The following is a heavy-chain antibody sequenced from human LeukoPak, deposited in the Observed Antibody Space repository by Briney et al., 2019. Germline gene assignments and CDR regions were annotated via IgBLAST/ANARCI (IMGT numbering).Heavy chain of an antibody. J-gene: IGHJ4*02. CDR2: IRYDGSNK. V-gene: IGHV3-30*02. D-gene: IGHD3-3*01. CDR1: GFTFSSYG. CDR3: AKRDFWSGSAYYFDY. Sequence: GGSLRLSCAASGFTFSSYGMHWVRQAPGKGLEWVAFIRYDGSNKYYADSVKGRFTISRDNSKNTLHLQMNSLRAEDTAVYYCAKRDFWSGSAYYFDYWGQGTLVTVSS.